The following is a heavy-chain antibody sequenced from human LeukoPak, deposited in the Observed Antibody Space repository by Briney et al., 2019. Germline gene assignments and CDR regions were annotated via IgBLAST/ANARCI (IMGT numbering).Heavy chain of an antibody. V-gene: IGHV1-2*02. J-gene: IGHJ4*02. CDR3: ARDHHDYYYDSSGPYACY. CDR1: GYTFTGYY. D-gene: IGHD3-22*01. Sequence: ASVKVSCKASGYTFTGYYMHWVRQAPGQGLEWMGWINPNSGGTNYAQKFQGRVTMTRDTSISTAYMELSRLRSDDTAVYYCARDHHDYYYDSSGPYACYWGQGTLVTVSS. CDR2: INPNSGGT.